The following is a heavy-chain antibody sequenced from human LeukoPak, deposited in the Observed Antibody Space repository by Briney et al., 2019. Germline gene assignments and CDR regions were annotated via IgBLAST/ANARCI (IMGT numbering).Heavy chain of an antibody. J-gene: IGHJ3*02. CDR1: GASISSTTYY. CDR2: IYYSGST. D-gene: IGHD5-18*01. Sequence: SETLSLTCTVSGASISSTTYYWGWIRQPPRKGLEWIASIYYSGSTYYNPSLRSRVTISVDTSKNQFSLKLSSVTAADTAVYYCAREDTYDAFDIWGQGTMVTVSS. V-gene: IGHV4-39*07. CDR3: AREDTYDAFDI.